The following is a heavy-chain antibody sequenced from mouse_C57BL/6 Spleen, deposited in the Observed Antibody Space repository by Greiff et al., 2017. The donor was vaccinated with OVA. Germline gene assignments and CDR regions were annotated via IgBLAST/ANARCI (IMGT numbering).Heavy chain of an antibody. J-gene: IGHJ4*01. CDR2: ISYDGSN. Sequence: EVHLVESGPGLVKPSQSLSLTCSVTGYSITSGYYWNWIRQFPGNKLEWMGYISYDGSNNYNPSLKNRISITRDTSKNQFFLKLNSVTTEDTATYYCARELVAMDYWGQGTSVTVSS. CDR1: GYSITSGYY. V-gene: IGHV3-6*01. CDR3: ARELVAMDY.